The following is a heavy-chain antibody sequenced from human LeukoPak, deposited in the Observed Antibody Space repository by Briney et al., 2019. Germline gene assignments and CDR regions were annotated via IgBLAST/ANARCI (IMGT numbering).Heavy chain of an antibody. Sequence: ASVKVSCKASGYTFISYGISWVRQAPGQGLEWMGWISAYSGDTNYAQRVQGRVTMTTDTSTSTVYMELRSLRSDDTAMYYCARDRGYYYDSSAYYSNAAYFDYWGQGALVTVSS. J-gene: IGHJ4*02. CDR3: ARDRGYYYDSSAYYSNAAYFDY. CDR1: GYTFISYG. CDR2: ISAYSGDT. D-gene: IGHD3-22*01. V-gene: IGHV1-18*01.